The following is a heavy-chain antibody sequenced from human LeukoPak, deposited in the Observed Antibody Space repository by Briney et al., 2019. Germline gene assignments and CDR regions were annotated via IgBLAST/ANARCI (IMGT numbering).Heavy chain of an antibody. Sequence: SETLSLTCTVSGGSFNSYSWSWIRQHPGKGLEWIGYIYYSGSTYYNPSLKSRVTISVDTSKNQFSLKLSSVTAADTAVYYCARLTLTGSLNWGQGTLVTVSS. D-gene: IGHD7-27*01. CDR1: GGSFNSYS. J-gene: IGHJ4*02. CDR3: ARLTLTGSLN. V-gene: IGHV4-31*03. CDR2: IYYSGST.